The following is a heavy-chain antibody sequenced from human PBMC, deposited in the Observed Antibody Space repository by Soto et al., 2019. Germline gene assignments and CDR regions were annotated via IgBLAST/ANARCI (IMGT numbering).Heavy chain of an antibody. CDR3: TTDSLSMVRGVTSDAFDI. D-gene: IGHD3-10*01. J-gene: IGHJ3*02. Sequence: EVQLVESGGGLVKPGGSLRLSCAASGFTFSNAWMNWVRQGPGKGLEWVGRIKSKTDGGTTDYAAPVKGRFTISRDDSKNTLYLRMNSLKTEDTAVYYCTTDSLSMVRGVTSDAFDIRGQGTMVTVSS. V-gene: IGHV3-15*07. CDR1: GFTFSNAW. CDR2: IKSKTDGGTT.